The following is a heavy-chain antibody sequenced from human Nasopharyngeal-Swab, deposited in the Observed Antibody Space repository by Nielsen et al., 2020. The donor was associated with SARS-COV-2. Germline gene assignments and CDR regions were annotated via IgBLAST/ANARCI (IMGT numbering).Heavy chain of an antibody. Sequence: ASVKVSCKASGYTFTSYDINWVRQATGQGLEWMGWMNPNSGNTGYAQKFQGRVTMTRNTSISTAYMELSSLRSEDTAAYYCARGRIKRELWFGELLSYYYYGMDVWGQGTTVTVSS. D-gene: IGHD3-10*01. CDR1: GYTFTSYD. CDR3: ARGRIKRELWFGELLSYYYYGMDV. V-gene: IGHV1-8*01. J-gene: IGHJ6*02. CDR2: MNPNSGNT.